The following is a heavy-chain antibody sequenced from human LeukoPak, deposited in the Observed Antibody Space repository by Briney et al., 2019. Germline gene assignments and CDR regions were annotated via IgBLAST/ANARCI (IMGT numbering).Heavy chain of an antibody. CDR1: GFTFSRYW. CDR3: ARANHFIAAAGTYY. J-gene: IGHJ4*02. CDR2: IKQDGSEK. D-gene: IGHD6-13*01. V-gene: IGHV3-7*01. Sequence: GGSLRLSCAASGFTFSRYWMSWVRQAPGKGLEWVANIKQDGSEKYYVDSVKGRFTISRDNAKNSLYLQMNSLRAEDTAVYYCARANHFIAAAGTYYWGQGTLVTVSS.